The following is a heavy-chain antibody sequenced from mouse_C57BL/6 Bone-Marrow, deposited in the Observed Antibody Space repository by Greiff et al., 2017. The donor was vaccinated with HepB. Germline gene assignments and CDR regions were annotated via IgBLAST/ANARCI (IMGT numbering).Heavy chain of an antibody. Sequence: QVQLQQPGAELVKPGASVKMSCKASGYTFTSYWITWVKQRPGQGLEWIGDIYPGSGSTNYNEKFKGKATLTADKSSSTAYMELRSLTSEDAAVYFCARWVLRRYFDVWGTGTTVTVSS. J-gene: IGHJ1*03. CDR2: IYPGSGST. D-gene: IGHD1-1*01. CDR1: GYTFTSYW. CDR3: ARWVLRRYFDV. V-gene: IGHV1-55*01.